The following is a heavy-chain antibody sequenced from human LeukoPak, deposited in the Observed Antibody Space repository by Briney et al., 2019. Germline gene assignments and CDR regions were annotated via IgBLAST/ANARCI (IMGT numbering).Heavy chain of an antibody. CDR1: GGSISSGGYS. J-gene: IGHJ3*02. Sequence: PSETLSLTCVVSGGSISSGGYSWSWLRQPPGKGLEWIGYIYHSGATYYNPSLKSRVTMSVDRSKNQFSLNLTSVTAADAAVYYCARGGFNTSDYYYHDAFDIWGQGTMVTVSS. CDR3: ARGGFNTSDYYYHDAFDI. D-gene: IGHD3-22*01. CDR2: IYHSGAT. V-gene: IGHV4-30-2*01.